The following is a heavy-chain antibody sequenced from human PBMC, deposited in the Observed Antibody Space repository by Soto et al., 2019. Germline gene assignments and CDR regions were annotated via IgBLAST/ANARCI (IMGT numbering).Heavy chain of an antibody. Sequence: PGQGLEWMGGIIPIFGTANYAQKFQGRVTITADESTSTAYMELSSLRSEDTAVYYCARSWPGSYADYWGQGTLVTVSS. V-gene: IGHV1-69*01. CDR3: ARSWPGSYADY. D-gene: IGHD1-26*01. J-gene: IGHJ4*02. CDR2: IIPIFGTA.